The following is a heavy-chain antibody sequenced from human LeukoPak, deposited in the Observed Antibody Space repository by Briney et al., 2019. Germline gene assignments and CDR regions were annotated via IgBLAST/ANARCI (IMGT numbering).Heavy chain of an antibody. Sequence: SETLSLTCTVSGGSISSYYWSWIRQPPGKGLEWIGYIYYSGSTNYNPSLKSRVTISVDTSKNQFSLKLSSVTAADTAVYYCARRGPRNYYYYYGMDVWGQGTTVTVSS. V-gene: IGHV4-59*08. CDR2: IYYSGST. CDR1: GGSISSYY. J-gene: IGHJ6*02. CDR3: ARRGPRNYYYYYGMDV.